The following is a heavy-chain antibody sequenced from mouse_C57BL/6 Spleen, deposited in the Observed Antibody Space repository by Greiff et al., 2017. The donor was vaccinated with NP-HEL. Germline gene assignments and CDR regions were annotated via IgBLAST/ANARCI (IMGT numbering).Heavy chain of an antibody. CDR1: GFTFSSYG. J-gene: IGHJ1*03. CDR2: TSSGGSYT. D-gene: IGHD1-1*01. V-gene: IGHV5-6*01. Sequence: EVKLMESGGDLVKPGGSLKLSCAASGFTFSSYGMSWVRQTPDKRLEWVATTSSGGSYTYYPDSVKGRFTISRDNAKNTLYLQRSSLKSEDTAMYYCARHDYYGSDWYGDVWGTGTTVTVSS. CDR3: ARHDYYGSDWYGDV.